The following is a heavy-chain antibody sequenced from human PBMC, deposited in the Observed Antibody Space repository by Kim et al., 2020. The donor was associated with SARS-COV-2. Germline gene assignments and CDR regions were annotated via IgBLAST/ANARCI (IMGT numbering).Heavy chain of an antibody. CDR3: ARRLKQWLVDAFDI. CDR1: GFTFSDYY. D-gene: IGHD6-19*01. J-gene: IGHJ3*02. V-gene: IGHV3-11*03. CDR2: ISSSSSYT. Sequence: GGSLRLSCAASGFTFSDYYMSWIRQAPGKGLEWVSYISSSSSYTNYADSVKGRFTISRDNAKNSLYLQMNSLRAEDTAVYYCARRLKQWLVDAFDIWGQGTMVTVSS.